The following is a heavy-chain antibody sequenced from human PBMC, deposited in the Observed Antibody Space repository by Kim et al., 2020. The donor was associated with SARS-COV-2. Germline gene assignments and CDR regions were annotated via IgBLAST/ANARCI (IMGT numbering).Heavy chain of an antibody. Sequence: GGSLRLSCAASGFTFSSYGMHWVRQAPGKGLEWVAAIWYNGSNKYYADSVKGRFTISRDNSKNTLYLQMNSLRTEDTAVYYCARDATVTLTGYHNIDYYYYEMDYWGQGTPVTVSS. D-gene: IGHD3-9*01. J-gene: IGHJ6*02. CDR3: ARDATVTLTGYHNIDYYYYEMDY. CDR2: IWYNGSNK. CDR1: GFTFSSYG. V-gene: IGHV3-33*01.